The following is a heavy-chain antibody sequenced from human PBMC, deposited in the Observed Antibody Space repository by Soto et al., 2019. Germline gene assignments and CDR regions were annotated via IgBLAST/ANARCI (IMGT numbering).Heavy chain of an antibody. CDR3: ARPRYSRGWYSADY. J-gene: IGHJ4*02. V-gene: IGHV3-53*01. CDR1: GFTVSSNY. D-gene: IGHD6-19*01. CDR2: IYSGGST. Sequence: PGGSLRLSCAASGFTVSSNYMSWVRQAPGKGLEWVSVIYSGGSTYYADSVKGRFTISRDNSKNTLYLQMNSLRAEDTAVYYCARPRYSRGWYSADYWGQGTLVTVSS.